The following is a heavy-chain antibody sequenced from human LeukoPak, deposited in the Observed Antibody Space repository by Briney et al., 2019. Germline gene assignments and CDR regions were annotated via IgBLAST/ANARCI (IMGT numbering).Heavy chain of an antibody. V-gene: IGHV1-18*01. D-gene: IGHD3-22*01. CDR1: GYTFTSYG. J-gene: IGHJ4*02. Sequence: ASVKVSCKASGYTFTSYGISWVRQAPGQGLEWMGWISAYNGNTNYAQKLQGRVTMTTDTSTSAAYMELRSLRSDDTAVYYCARNYYDSSGYYPYFDYWGQGTLVTVSS. CDR2: ISAYNGNT. CDR3: ARNYYDSSGYYPYFDY.